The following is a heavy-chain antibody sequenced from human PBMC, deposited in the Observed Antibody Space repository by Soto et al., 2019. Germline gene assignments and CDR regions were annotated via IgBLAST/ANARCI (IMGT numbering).Heavy chain of an antibody. CDR1: GFIFSSYG. D-gene: IGHD3-22*01. Sequence: PGGSLRLSCAASGFIFSSYGMHWVRQAPGKGLEWVALIWHDGSYTFYVDSVKGRFTISRDNSKNTLYLQMNSLRAEDTAVYYCARDRLPHPYYYDSSALRAAGMDVWGQGTTVTVSS. V-gene: IGHV3-33*01. CDR3: ARDRLPHPYYYDSSALRAAGMDV. CDR2: IWHDGSYT. J-gene: IGHJ6*02.